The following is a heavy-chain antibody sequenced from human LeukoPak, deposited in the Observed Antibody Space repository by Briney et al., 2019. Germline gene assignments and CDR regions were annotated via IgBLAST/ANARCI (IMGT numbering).Heavy chain of an antibody. CDR1: GGSISSGSYY. Sequence: SETLSLTCTVSGGSISSGSYYWSWIRQPAGKGLEWIARIYTSGSTHYNPSLKSRVTISVDTSKNQFSLKLSSVTAADTAVYYCARMEGRYAYGDYGHFDRWGGGTLVTVSS. CDR2: IYTSGST. J-gene: IGHJ2*01. D-gene: IGHD4-17*01. V-gene: IGHV4-61*02. CDR3: ARMEGRYAYGDYGHFDR.